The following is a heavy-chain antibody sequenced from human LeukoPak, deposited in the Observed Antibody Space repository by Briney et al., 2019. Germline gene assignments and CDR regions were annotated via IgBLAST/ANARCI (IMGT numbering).Heavy chain of an antibody. CDR2: IYSGGST. Sequence: PGGSLRLSCAASGFTVSSNHMSWVRQAPGKGLEWVSVIYSGGSTYYADSVKDRFTISRDNSKNTLDLQMNSLRAEDTAVYFCGRGGNGIDIWGQGTTVIVSS. CDR3: GRGGNGIDI. D-gene: IGHD2-8*01. V-gene: IGHV3-66*01. J-gene: IGHJ3*02. CDR1: GFTVSSNH.